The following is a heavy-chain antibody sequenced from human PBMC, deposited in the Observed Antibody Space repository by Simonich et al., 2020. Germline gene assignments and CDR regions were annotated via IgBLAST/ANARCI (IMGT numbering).Heavy chain of an antibody. CDR1: GGSFSGYY. CDR3: ARPLGIVWAFDI. CDR2: NNHSGSN. D-gene: IGHD3-16*01. V-gene: IGHV4-34*01. J-gene: IGHJ3*02. Sequence: QVQLQQWGAGLLKPSETLSLTCAVYGGSFSGYYWSWIRQPPGKGLEWIGENNHSGSNNYNPSLTSRVTISVNTSKNQFSLKLSSVTAADTAVYYCARPLGIVWAFDIWGQGTMVTVSS.